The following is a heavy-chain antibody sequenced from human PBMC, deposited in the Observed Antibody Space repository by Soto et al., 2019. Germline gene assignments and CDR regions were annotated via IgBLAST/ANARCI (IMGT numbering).Heavy chain of an antibody. J-gene: IGHJ4*02. Sequence: PGGSLRLSCAASGLTFSDYFMHWVRQAPGKGLEWVAFISHDGRNKNYGDSVKGRFTISRDNSKDTLYLQMNSLRAEDTAVYYCAKAGFAAILFDYWGQGTLVTVSS. V-gene: IGHV3-30-3*02. D-gene: IGHD2-2*02. CDR3: AKAGFAAILFDY. CDR2: ISHDGRNK. CDR1: GLTFSDYF.